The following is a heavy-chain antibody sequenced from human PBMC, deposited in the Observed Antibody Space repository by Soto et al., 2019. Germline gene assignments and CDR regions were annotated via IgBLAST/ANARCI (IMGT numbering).Heavy chain of an antibody. J-gene: IGHJ3*01. CDR3: VRDLAHGYTGNV. CDR1: GASVTSGENY. CDR2: IYDSGVT. V-gene: IGHV4-30-4*08. D-gene: IGHD5-18*01. Sequence: QVQLQESGPGLVKPSQTLSLACSVSGASVTSGENYWSWVRQPPGKGLEWIGYIYDSGVTNYTPALKSRVTLSLDRPNNDVSLKLRSVTAADTAVYFCVRDLAHGYTGNVWGHGKLVTVSS.